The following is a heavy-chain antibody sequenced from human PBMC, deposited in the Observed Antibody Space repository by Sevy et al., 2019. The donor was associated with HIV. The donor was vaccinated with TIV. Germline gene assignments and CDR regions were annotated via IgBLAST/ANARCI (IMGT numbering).Heavy chain of an antibody. D-gene: IGHD3-10*01. V-gene: IGHV3-49*03. Sequence: GESLKISCTASGFTFGDYAMSWFRQAPGKGLEWVGFIRSKAYGGTTEYAASVKGRFTISRDDSKSIAYLQMNSLKTEDTAVYYCTRERPSMVRGVNAFDIWGQGTMVTVSS. CDR1: GFTFGDYA. J-gene: IGHJ3*02. CDR2: IRSKAYGGTT. CDR3: TRERPSMVRGVNAFDI.